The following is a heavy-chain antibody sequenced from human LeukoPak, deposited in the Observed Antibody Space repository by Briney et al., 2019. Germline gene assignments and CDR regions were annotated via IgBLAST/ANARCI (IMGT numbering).Heavy chain of an antibody. Sequence: SETLSLTCTVSGGSISSYYWSWIRQPPGKGLEWIGYIYYSGSTNYNPSLKSRVTISVDTSKNQFSLKLSSVTAADTAVYYCARSNSGYYQNYFDFWGQGTLVTVSS. V-gene: IGHV4-59*01. D-gene: IGHD3-22*01. CDR2: IYYSGST. J-gene: IGHJ4*02. CDR3: ARSNSGYYQNYFDF. CDR1: GGSISSYY.